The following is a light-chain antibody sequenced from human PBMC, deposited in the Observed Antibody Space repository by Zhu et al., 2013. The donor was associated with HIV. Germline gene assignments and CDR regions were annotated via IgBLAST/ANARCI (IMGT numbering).Light chain of an antibody. CDR2: AAS. Sequence: IQLTQSPSFLSASVGDRVTITCRASQDIGNYLVWFQQKPGKAPKRLIYAASNLQSGVPSRFSGSGSGTEFSLTIGSLQPEDSATYSCLQHGHYPWTFGQGTTVEVK. J-gene: IGKJ1*01. V-gene: IGKV1-17*03. CDR1: QDIGNY. CDR3: LQHGHYPWT.